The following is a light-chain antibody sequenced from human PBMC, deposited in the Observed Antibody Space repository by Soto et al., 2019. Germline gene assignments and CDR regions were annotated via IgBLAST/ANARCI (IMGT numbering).Light chain of an antibody. Sequence: EIVLTQSPGTLSLSPGESATLSCRASQSVSSSYLAWYQQKPGQAPRLLIYGASNRATGIPDRFSGSESGTEFTLIISRLEPEDLAVYYCQQYDSTLTLGGGTKVEIK. CDR1: QSVSSSY. CDR3: QQYDSTLT. CDR2: GAS. J-gene: IGKJ4*01. V-gene: IGKV3-20*01.